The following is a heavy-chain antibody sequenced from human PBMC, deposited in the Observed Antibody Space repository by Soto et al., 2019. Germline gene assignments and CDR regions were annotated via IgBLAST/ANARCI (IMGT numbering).Heavy chain of an antibody. CDR3: ARERRECGYPFPKVGLSH. D-gene: IGHD3-22*01. V-gene: IGHV3-30-3*01. CDR1: GFIFSAYA. J-gene: IGHJ4*02. Sequence: QVQLVESGGGVVQPGRSLRVSCSASGFIFSAYAMHWVRQAPGKGLEWVAVISYDGSNTYYADSVKGRFTISRDNSKNTVYLHMNSLRAEDTAMYYSARERRECGYPFPKVGLSHWGQGTRVTVSS. CDR2: ISYDGSNT.